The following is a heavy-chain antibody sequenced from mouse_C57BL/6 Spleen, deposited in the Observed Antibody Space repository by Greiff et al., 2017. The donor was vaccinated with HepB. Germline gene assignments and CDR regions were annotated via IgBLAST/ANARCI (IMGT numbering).Heavy chain of an antibody. CDR3: ARDPLIYAMDY. CDR2: ISDGGSYT. V-gene: IGHV5-4*01. Sequence: EVKLMESGGGLVKPGGSLKLSGAASGLTFSSYAMSWVRQTPEKRREWVATISDGGSYTYYPDNVKGRFTISRDNAKNNLYLQMSHLKSEDTAMYYCARDPLIYAMDYWGQGTSVTVSS. CDR1: GLTFSSYA. J-gene: IGHJ4*01.